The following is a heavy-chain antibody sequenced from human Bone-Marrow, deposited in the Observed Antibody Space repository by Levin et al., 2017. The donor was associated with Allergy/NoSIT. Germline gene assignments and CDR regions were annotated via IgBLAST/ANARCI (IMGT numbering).Heavy chain of an antibody. D-gene: IGHD2-2*01. V-gene: IGHV3-53*01. Sequence: GGSLRLSCAASGFTVSTSYMSWVRQAPGKGLEWVSVIYSGGTTHYAESVKGRFTISRDNSKNTLYLQMKSLSAEDTAVYFCAREVGYCTSISCPSTNYYGYYMDVWGKGTTVTVSS. J-gene: IGHJ6*03. CDR2: IYSGGTT. CDR1: GFTVSTSY. CDR3: AREVGYCTSISCPSTNYYGYYMDV.